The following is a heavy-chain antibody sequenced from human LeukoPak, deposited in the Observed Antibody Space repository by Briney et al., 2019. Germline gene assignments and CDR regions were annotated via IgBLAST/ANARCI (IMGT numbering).Heavy chain of an antibody. CDR2: ISGGGTST. CDR1: GFSFTNYA. V-gene: IGHV3-23*01. CDR3: AKDQVGVGYYFDY. J-gene: IGHJ4*02. Sequence: PGGSLRLSCAASGFSFTNYAMSWVRRAPGKGLEWVSAISGGGTSTYYADSVKGRFTISRDNSKNTLYLQMNSLRADDTAVYYCAKDQVGVGYYFDYWGQGTLVTVSS. D-gene: IGHD2-15*01.